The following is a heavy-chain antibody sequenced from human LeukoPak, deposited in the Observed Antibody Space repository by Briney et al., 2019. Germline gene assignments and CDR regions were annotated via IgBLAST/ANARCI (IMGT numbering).Heavy chain of an antibody. CDR2: INPNSGGT. J-gene: IGHJ4*02. Sequence: AASVKVSCKASGYTFTGYYMHWVRQAPGQGLEWMGWINPNSGGTNYAQKFQGRVTMTRDTSISTAYMELSRLRSDDTAVYYCARAVRSNYYDSNYFDYWGQGTLVTVSS. CDR3: ARAVRSNYYDSNYFDY. D-gene: IGHD3-22*01. V-gene: IGHV1-2*02. CDR1: GYTFTGYY.